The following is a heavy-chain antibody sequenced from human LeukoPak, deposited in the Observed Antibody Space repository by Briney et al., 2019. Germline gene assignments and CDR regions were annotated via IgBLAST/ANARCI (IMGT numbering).Heavy chain of an antibody. D-gene: IGHD5-12*01. Sequence: GRSLRLSCAASGFTFSSYGMHWVRQAPGKGLEWVAVISYDGSNKYYADSVKGRFTISRDNSKNTLYLQMNSLRAEDTAVYYCAKAAGRVATITNFDYRGQGTLVTVSS. V-gene: IGHV3-30*18. J-gene: IGHJ4*02. CDR2: ISYDGSNK. CDR1: GFTFSSYG. CDR3: AKAAGRVATITNFDY.